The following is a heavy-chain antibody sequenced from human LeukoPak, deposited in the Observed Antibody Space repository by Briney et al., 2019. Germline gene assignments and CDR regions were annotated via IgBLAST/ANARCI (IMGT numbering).Heavy chain of an antibody. J-gene: IGHJ5*02. CDR1: GGSISSYY. Sequence: TSETLSLTCTVSGGSISSYYWSWIRQPAGKGLEWLGRIYTSGSTNYNPSLKSRVTMSVDTSKNQFSLKLSSVTAADTAVYYCARDPPSFSGSYPSNWFDPWGQGTLVTVSS. CDR2: IYTSGST. V-gene: IGHV4-4*07. CDR3: ARDPPSFSGSYPSNWFDP. D-gene: IGHD3-10*01.